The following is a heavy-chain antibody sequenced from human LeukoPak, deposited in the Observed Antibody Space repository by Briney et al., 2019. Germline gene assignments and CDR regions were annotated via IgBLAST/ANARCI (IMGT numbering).Heavy chain of an antibody. CDR2: ISGSGGST. V-gene: IGHV3-23*01. J-gene: IGHJ4*02. CDR3: AKLIVAAGTNY. Sequence: LSGGSLRLSCAASGFTFSSYAMSWVRQAPGKGLEWVSAISGSGGSTYYADSVKGRFTISRDNSKNTLYLQMNSLRAEDAAVYYCAKLIVAAGTNYWGQGTLVTVPS. D-gene: IGHD6-13*01. CDR1: GFTFSSYA.